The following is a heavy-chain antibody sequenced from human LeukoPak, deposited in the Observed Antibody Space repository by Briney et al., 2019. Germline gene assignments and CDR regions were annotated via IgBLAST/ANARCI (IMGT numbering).Heavy chain of an antibody. CDR1: GGSISSYY. Sequence: PSETLSLTCTVSGGSISSYYWSWIRQPAGKGLEWIGRIYTSGSTNYNPSLKSRVTMSVDTSKNQFPLKLSSVTAADTAVYYCARDRYYDILTGYHGKGYYYYMDVWGKGTTVTVSS. CDR2: IYTSGST. D-gene: IGHD3-9*01. J-gene: IGHJ6*03. CDR3: ARDRYYDILTGYHGKGYYYYMDV. V-gene: IGHV4-4*07.